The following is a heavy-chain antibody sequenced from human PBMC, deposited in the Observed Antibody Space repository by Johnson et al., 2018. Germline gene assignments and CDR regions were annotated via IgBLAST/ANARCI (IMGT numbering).Heavy chain of an antibody. CDR1: GFTFSSYW. Sequence: EVQLVETGGGLVQPGGSLRLSCAASGFTFSSYWMSWVRQAPGKGLEWVANIKQDGSEKYYVDSVKGRFTISRDNAKNSLYLQMNSLRAEDTAVYYCASTYGDYYMDVWGKGTTVTVSS. D-gene: IGHD4-17*01. CDR3: ASTYGDYYMDV. CDR2: IKQDGSEK. J-gene: IGHJ6*03. V-gene: IGHV3-7*01.